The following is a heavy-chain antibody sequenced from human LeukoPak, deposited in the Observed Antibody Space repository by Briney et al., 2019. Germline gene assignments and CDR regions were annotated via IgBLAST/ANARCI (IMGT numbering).Heavy chain of an antibody. CDR3: AIPGTYSGSYFGY. CDR2: ISSSSSTI. Sequence: GGSLRLSCAASGFTFSSYSMNWVRQAPGKGLEWVSYISSSSSTIYYADSVKGRFTISRDNAKNSLYLQMNSLRAEDTAVYYCAIPGTYSGSYFGYWGQGTLVTVSS. V-gene: IGHV3-48*01. D-gene: IGHD1-26*01. CDR1: GFTFSSYS. J-gene: IGHJ4*02.